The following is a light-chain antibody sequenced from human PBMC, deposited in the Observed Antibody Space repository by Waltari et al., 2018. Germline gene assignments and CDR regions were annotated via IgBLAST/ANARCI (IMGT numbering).Light chain of an antibody. V-gene: IGKV1-NL1*01. CDR3: QQFYGNTLT. Sequence: DLQLTQAPSSLSASVGDRVTITCRASQGISNFLGWYQHKPGKAPKLLLYDAIRLQSGVPSRFSGSGSGTDYTLTISSLQPEDFATYYCQQFYGNTLTFGQGTKLEIK. J-gene: IGKJ2*01. CDR1: QGISNF. CDR2: DAI.